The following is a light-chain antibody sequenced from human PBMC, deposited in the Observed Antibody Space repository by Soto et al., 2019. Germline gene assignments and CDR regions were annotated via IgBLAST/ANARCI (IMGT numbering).Light chain of an antibody. CDR2: DAS. CDR3: QHYGRSPGLFT. Sequence: EIVLTQSPGTLSLSPGERATLSCRASQSVSNTYLAWYQQRPGQAPRLLIYDASSRATGIPDRFSGSGSGTDFTLTISRLEPEDFAVYYCQHYGRSPGLFTFGPGTKVGIK. J-gene: IGKJ3*01. V-gene: IGKV3-20*01. CDR1: QSVSNTY.